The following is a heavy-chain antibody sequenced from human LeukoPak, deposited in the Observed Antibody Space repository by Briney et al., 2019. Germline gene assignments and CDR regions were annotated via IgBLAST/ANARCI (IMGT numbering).Heavy chain of an antibody. D-gene: IGHD6-19*01. V-gene: IGHV3-48*01. CDR2: ISNDLTTI. Sequence: QPGGSLRLSCAASGFTFSDYRMNWVRQAPGKGLEWISYISNDLTTIHYADSVKGRFTISRDNSKNTLYLQMNSLRAEDTAVYYCARDLSSGWFDYWGQGTLVTVSS. J-gene: IGHJ4*02. CDR3: ARDLSSGWFDY. CDR1: GFTFSDYR.